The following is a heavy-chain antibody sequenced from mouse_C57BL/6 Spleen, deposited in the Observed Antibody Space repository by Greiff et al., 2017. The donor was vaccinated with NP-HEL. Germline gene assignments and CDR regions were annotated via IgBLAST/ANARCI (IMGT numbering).Heavy chain of an antibody. J-gene: IGHJ2*01. CDR2: IYPGSGST. CDR3: ARVHYCGSRLDY. Sequence: QVQLQQPGAELVKPGASVKMSCKASGYTFTSYWITWVKQRPGQGLEWIGDIYPGSGSTNYNEKFKSKATLTVDTSSSTAYMQLSSLTSEDSAVYYCARVHYCGSRLDYWGQGTTLTVSS. D-gene: IGHD1-1*01. V-gene: IGHV1-55*01. CDR1: GYTFTSYW.